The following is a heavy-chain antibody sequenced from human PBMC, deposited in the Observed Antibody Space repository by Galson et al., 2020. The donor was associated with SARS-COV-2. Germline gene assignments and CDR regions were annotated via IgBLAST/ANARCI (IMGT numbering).Heavy chain of an antibody. D-gene: IGHD2-21*01. J-gene: IGHJ2*01. CDR1: GFTFNNFA. V-gene: IGHV3-30*18. CDR3: AKVSPQFPLVSYWHFDL. CDR2: ISYEGSIK. Sequence: GGSLRLSCAASGFTFNNFAIHWVRQAPGKGLEWLALISYEGSIKVYADTIKGRSAISRDTSKNAVYLQVSTLRPEDTAIYYCAKVSPQFPLVSYWHFDLWGRGTLVTVSS.